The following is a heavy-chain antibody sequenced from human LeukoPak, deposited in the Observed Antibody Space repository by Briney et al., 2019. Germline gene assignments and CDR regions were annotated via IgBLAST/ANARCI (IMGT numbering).Heavy chain of an antibody. J-gene: IGHJ4*02. CDR2: IYYSGST. Sequence: SETLSLTCTVSGGSIGKYYWSWIRQPPGKGLEWIGYIYYSGSTNYNPSLKSRVTISVDTSKNQFSLKLSSVTAADTAVYYCARLAPGRDYFDYWGQGTLVTVSP. CDR3: ARLAPGRDYFDY. V-gene: IGHV4-59*01. CDR1: GGSIGKYY.